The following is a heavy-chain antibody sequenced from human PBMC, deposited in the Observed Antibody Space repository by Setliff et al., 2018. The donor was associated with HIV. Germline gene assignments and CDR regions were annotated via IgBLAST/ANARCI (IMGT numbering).Heavy chain of an antibody. J-gene: IGHJ4*02. CDR2: ISPDGNTI. V-gene: IGHV3-11*04. CDR3: TTGITMIVVVPYYFDY. CDR1: GFIFSDYY. Sequence: GGSLRLSCAASGFIFSDYYMSWVRQAPGKGLEFVAHISPDGNTIYYADSVKGRLTISRDNAKNSLSLQMNSLRAEDTAVYYCTTGITMIVVVPYYFDYWGQGTLVTVSS. D-gene: IGHD3-22*01.